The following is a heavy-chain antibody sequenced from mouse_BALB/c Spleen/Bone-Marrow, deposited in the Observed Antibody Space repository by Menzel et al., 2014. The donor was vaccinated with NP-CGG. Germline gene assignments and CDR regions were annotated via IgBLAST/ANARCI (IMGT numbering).Heavy chain of an antibody. V-gene: IGHV5-17*02. J-gene: IGHJ1*01. CDR1: GFTFSSFG. Sequence: EVQRVESGGGLVQPGGSRKLSCAASGFTFSSFGMHRIRQAPEKGLEWVAYINGGSNTIYYADTVKGRFTISRDNPKNTLFLQMTSLRSEDTAMYFCARGTTALRYFDVWGAGTTVTVSS. D-gene: IGHD1-2*01. CDR2: INGGSNTI. CDR3: ARGTTALRYFDV.